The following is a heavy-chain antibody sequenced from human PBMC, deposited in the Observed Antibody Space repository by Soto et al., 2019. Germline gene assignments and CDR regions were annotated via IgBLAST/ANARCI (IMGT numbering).Heavy chain of an antibody. Sequence: GESLKISCKGSGFSFTSYGIGWVRQMPGKGLEWMGIIHPGDSDTRYRPSFQGQVTISADKSISTAYLQWSSLKASDTAMYYCARQSVYCDGDCFYYFDSWGQGSLVTVSS. CDR2: IHPGDSDT. J-gene: IGHJ4*02. V-gene: IGHV5-51*01. CDR1: GFSFTSYG. D-gene: IGHD2-21*02. CDR3: ARQSVYCDGDCFYYFDS.